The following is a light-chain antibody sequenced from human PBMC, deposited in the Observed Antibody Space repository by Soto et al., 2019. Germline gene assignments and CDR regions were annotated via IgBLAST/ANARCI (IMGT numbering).Light chain of an antibody. CDR3: DSYTTSSTYV. CDR1: TSDVGSYNR. CDR2: DVG. Sequence: QSVLTQPPSVSGSPGQSLTISRTGTTSDVGSYNRVSWYQQTPGTAPKLIIYDVGSRPSGVPDRFSGSKSGNTASLTISGLQAEDEADYYCDSYTTSSTYVFGTGTKITVL. J-gene: IGLJ1*01. V-gene: IGLV2-18*02.